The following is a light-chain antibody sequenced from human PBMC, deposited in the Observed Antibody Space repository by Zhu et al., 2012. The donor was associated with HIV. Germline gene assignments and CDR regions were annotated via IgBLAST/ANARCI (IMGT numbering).Light chain of an antibody. CDR3: QHYVPSPMYT. V-gene: IGKV3-20*01. CDR1: QTVSRNY. J-gene: IGKJ2*01. CDR2: GAS. Sequence: EIVLTQSPGTLSLSPGERATLSCRASQTVSRNYLAWYQQKPGQAPRLLIYGASRRVTGIPDRFSGSGSGTDFTLTISRLEPEDFAVYYCQHYVPSPMYTFGQVTKLEIK.